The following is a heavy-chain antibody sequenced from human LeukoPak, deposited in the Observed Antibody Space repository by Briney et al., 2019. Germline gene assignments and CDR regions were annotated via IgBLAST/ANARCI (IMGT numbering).Heavy chain of an antibody. V-gene: IGHV3-66*01. D-gene: IGHD2-8*01. Sequence: GGSLRLSCAASGFTFDDYAMHWVRQAPGKGLEWVSVIYSGGSTYYADSVKGRFTISRDNSKNTLYLQMNSLRAEDTAVYYCAREGGYCTNGVCYTVFDYWGQGTLVTVSS. CDR1: GFTFDDYA. CDR2: IYSGGST. J-gene: IGHJ4*02. CDR3: AREGGYCTNGVCYTVFDY.